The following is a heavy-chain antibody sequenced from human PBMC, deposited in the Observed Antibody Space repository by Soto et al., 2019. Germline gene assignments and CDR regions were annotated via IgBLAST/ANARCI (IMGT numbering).Heavy chain of an antibody. Sequence: ASVKVSCKESGYTYTSYYMHWVRQDPGQGLEWMGIINPSGGSTSYAQKFQGRVTMTTDTSTSTAYMELRSLRSDDTAVYYCARLTYYDFWSGYPEDYYYYYMDVWGKGTTVTVSS. D-gene: IGHD3-3*01. CDR2: INPSGGST. V-gene: IGHV1-46*01. J-gene: IGHJ6*03. CDR3: ARLTYYDFWSGYPEDYYYYYMDV. CDR1: GYTYTSYY.